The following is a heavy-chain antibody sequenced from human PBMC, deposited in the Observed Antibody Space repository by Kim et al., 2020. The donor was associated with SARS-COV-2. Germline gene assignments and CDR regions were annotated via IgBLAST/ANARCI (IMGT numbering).Heavy chain of an antibody. J-gene: IGHJ4*02. CDR3: ARRAGRGGYSDY. D-gene: IGHD3-10*01. Sequence: YAQRLQGRVTMTRDTSTGTVYMELSSLRFEDTAVYYCARRAGRGGYSDYWGQGTLVTVSS. V-gene: IGHV1-46*01.